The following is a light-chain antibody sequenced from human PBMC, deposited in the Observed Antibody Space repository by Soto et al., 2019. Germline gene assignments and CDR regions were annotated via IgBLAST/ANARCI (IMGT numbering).Light chain of an antibody. J-gene: IGLJ1*01. V-gene: IGLV2-14*01. CDR2: EVR. Sequence: QSVLTQPASVSGSPGQSITISCTGSSSDVGGYNYVSWYQQYPGKAPKLIIYEVRNRPSGVSNRFSGSRSANTASLTISGLRAEDEADYYCSSYTTSTDTPFVFGTGTKVTVL. CDR3: SSYTTSTDTPFV. CDR1: SSDVGGYNY.